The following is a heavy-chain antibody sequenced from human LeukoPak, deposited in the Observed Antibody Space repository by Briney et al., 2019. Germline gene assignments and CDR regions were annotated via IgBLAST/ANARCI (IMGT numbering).Heavy chain of an antibody. Sequence: ASVKVSCKASEYTFTKYSIHWVRQAPGQGLEWMGWISAYNGNTNYAQKLRGRVTMTTDTSTSTAYMELRSLRSDDTAVYYCARDRGSGWYGVPGRDAFDIWGQGTMVTVSS. CDR3: ARDRGSGWYGVPGRDAFDI. V-gene: IGHV1-18*04. CDR2: ISAYNGNT. CDR1: EYTFTKYS. D-gene: IGHD6-19*01. J-gene: IGHJ3*02.